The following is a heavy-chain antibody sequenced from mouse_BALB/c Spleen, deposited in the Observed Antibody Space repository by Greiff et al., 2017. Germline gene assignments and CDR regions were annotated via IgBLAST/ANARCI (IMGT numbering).Heavy chain of an antibody. CDR3: AREGYGSPYFDY. CDR1: GFTFSSYA. V-gene: IGHV5-6-5*01. J-gene: IGHJ2*01. Sequence: EVQLVESGGGLVKPGGSLKLSCAASGFTFSSYAMSWVRQTPEKRLEWVASISSGGSTYYPDSVKGRFTISRDNARNILYLQMSSLRSEDTAMYYCAREGYGSPYFDYWGQGTTLTVSS. D-gene: IGHD1-1*01. CDR2: ISSGGST.